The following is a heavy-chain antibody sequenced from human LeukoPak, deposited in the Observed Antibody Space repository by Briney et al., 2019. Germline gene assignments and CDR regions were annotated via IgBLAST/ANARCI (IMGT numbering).Heavy chain of an antibody. Sequence: GGSLRLSCAASGFTFSSYAMSWVRQAPGKGLEWVPAISGSGGSTYYADSVKGRFTISRDNSKNTLYLQMNSLRAEDTAVYYCAKDKLAYCSGGSCYYFDYWGQGTLVTVSS. D-gene: IGHD2-15*01. CDR2: ISGSGGST. V-gene: IGHV3-23*01. J-gene: IGHJ4*02. CDR1: GFTFSSYA. CDR3: AKDKLAYCSGGSCYYFDY.